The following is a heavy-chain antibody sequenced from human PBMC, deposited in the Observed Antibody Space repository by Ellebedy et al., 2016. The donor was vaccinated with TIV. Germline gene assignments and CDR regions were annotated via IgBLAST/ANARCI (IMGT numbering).Heavy chain of an antibody. CDR3: AKDRQLGLYYYYYGMDV. J-gene: IGHJ6*02. CDR2: ISYDGSNK. V-gene: IGHV3-30-3*01. CDR1: GFTFSSYA. D-gene: IGHD6-6*01. Sequence: GESLKISXAASGFTFSSYAMHWVRQAPGKGLEWVAVISYDGSNKYYADSVKGRFTISRDNSKNTLYLQMNSLRAEDTAVYYCAKDRQLGLYYYYYGMDVWGQGTTVTVSS.